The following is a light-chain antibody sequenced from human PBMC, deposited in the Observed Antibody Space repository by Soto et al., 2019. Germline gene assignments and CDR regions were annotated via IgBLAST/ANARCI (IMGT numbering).Light chain of an antibody. CDR2: AAS. J-gene: IGKJ2*01. CDR3: QQSHSIPYA. V-gene: IGKV1-39*01. Sequence: DIQMTQSPSSLSASVGDRVTITCRASQTISTYLNWYEQKPGKAPKLLIYAASRLQSGVPSRFSGSGPGTDFTLTISSLQPEGVAAYFCQQSHSIPYAFGQGTKLEIK. CDR1: QTISTY.